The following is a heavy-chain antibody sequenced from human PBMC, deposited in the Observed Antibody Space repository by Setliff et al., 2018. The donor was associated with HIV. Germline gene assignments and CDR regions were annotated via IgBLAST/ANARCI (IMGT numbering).Heavy chain of an antibody. CDR2: MNPNSGNT. J-gene: IGHJ6*03. Sequence: ASVKVTCKTSGGSFSSFALSWVRQAPGQGLEWMGWMNPNSGNTGYAQKFQGRVTMTRDTSISTAYMELSSLRSDDTAVYYCARGAWYSSGWYSSRYMDVWGKGTTVTVSS. D-gene: IGHD6-19*01. V-gene: IGHV1-8*01. CDR3: ARGAWYSSGWYSSRYMDV. CDR1: GGSFSSFA.